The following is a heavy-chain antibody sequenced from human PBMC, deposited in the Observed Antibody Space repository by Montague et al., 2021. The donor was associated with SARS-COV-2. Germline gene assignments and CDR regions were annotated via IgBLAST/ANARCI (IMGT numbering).Heavy chain of an antibody. CDR3: ARVPPYYYDSSGYYSGAFDI. Sequence: TLSLTCTVSGGSISSGSYYWSWIRQPAGKGLEWIGRIYTSGSTNYNPSPKSRVTISVDTSKNQFSLKLSSVTAADTAVYYCARVPPYYYDSSGYYSGAFDIWGPGTMVTVSS. CDR2: IYTSGST. J-gene: IGHJ3*02. D-gene: IGHD3-22*01. V-gene: IGHV4-61*02. CDR1: GGSISSGSYY.